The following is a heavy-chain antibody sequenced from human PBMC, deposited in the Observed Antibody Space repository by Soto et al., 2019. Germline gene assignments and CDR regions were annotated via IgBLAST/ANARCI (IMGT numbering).Heavy chain of an antibody. Sequence: HPGGSLRLSCAASGFTFSSYAMSWVRQAPGKGLEWVSAISGSGGSTYYADSVKGRFTISRDNSKNTLYLQMNSLRAEDTAVYYCARDRVESGYPEYFQHWGQSTLVTVSS. CDR1: GFTFSSYA. CDR2: ISGSGGST. J-gene: IGHJ1*01. V-gene: IGHV3-23*01. D-gene: IGHD3-22*01. CDR3: ARDRVESGYPEYFQH.